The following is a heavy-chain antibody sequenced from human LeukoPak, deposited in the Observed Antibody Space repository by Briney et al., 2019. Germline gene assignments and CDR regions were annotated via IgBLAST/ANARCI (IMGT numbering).Heavy chain of an antibody. CDR3: ARDGFPLRPLDY. Sequence: SETLSLTCTVSGGSIGSYYWSWIRQPAGKGLEWIGRIYTSGSTNYNPSLKSRVTMSVDTSKNQFSLKLSSVTAADTAVYYCARDGFPLRPLDYWGQGTLVTVSS. J-gene: IGHJ4*02. V-gene: IGHV4-4*07. CDR1: GGSIGSYY. CDR2: IYTSGST.